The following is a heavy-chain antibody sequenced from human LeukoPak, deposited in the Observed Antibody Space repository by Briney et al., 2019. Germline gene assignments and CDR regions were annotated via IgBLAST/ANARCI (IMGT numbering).Heavy chain of an antibody. CDR1: GGTFSSYA. J-gene: IGHJ4*02. Sequence: GASVKVSRKASGGTFSSYAISWVQQAPGQGLEWMGGIIPIFGTANYAQKFQGRVTITADESTSTAYMELSSLRSEDTAVYYCARRDHDSNTRETFDYWGQGTLVTVSS. V-gene: IGHV1-69*13. CDR3: ARRDHDSNTRETFDY. CDR2: IIPIFGTA. D-gene: IGHD3-22*01.